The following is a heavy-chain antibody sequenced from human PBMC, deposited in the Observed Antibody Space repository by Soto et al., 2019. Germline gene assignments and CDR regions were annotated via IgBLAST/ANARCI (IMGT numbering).Heavy chain of an antibody. CDR1: GFTFSSYW. Sequence: EVQLVESGGGLVQPGGSLRLSCAASGFTFSSYWMHWVRQAPGKGLVWVSRSNSDGSSTSYADSVKGRFTISRDKAKNTLYPQMNSLRAEDTAVYYCASLGVPAAPSNWFDPWGQGTLVTVSS. V-gene: IGHV3-74*01. CDR2: SNSDGSST. D-gene: IGHD2-2*01. CDR3: ASLGVPAAPSNWFDP. J-gene: IGHJ5*02.